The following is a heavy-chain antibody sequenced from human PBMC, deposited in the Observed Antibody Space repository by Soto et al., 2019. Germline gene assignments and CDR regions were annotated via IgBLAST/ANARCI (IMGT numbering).Heavy chain of an antibody. CDR3: ARVRIPYSSSWDPSMGFDP. CDR1: GYTFTSYG. Sequence: QVQLVQSGAEVKKPGASVKVSCKASGYTFTSYGISWVRQAPGQGLEWMGWISAYNGNTNYAQKLQGRVTMTTDTSTSTAYMELRSLRSDDTAVYYCARVRIPYSSSWDPSMGFDPWGQGTLVTVSS. V-gene: IGHV1-18*01. J-gene: IGHJ5*02. D-gene: IGHD6-13*01. CDR2: ISAYNGNT.